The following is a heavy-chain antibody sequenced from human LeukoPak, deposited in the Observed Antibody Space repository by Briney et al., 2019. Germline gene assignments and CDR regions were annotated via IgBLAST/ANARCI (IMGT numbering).Heavy chain of an antibody. D-gene: IGHD6-13*01. CDR1: GYTFTGYY. CDR2: INPNSGGT. V-gene: IGHV1-2*02. CDR3: ARGLDSSSWYLRIAEYFQH. J-gene: IGHJ1*01. Sequence: ASVKVSCKASGYTFTGYYMHWVRQAPGQGLEWVGWINPNSGGTNYAQKFQGRVTMTRDTSISTAYMELSRLRSDDTAVYYCARGLDSSSWYLRIAEYFQHWGQGTLVTVSS.